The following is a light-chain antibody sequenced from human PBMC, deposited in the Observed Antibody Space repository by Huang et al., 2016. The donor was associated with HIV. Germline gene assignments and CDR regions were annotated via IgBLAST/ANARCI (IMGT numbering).Light chain of an antibody. CDR1: QNISNY. J-gene: IGKJ5*01. CDR3: QQSYSTPIT. V-gene: IGKV1-39*01. Sequence: DIQMTQSPSSLSASVGDRVTITCRASQNISNYLNWYQQKPGKAPKLLIYAASSLQSGVPSRFSGSGSGTDFTLTISSLQPEDFATDYCQQSYSTPITFGQGTRLEMK. CDR2: AAS.